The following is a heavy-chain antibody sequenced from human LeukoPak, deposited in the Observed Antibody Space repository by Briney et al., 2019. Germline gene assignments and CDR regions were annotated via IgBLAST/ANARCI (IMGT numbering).Heavy chain of an antibody. J-gene: IGHJ6*02. Sequence: SVKVSCKASGGTFSSYAISWVRQAPGQGLEWMGGIIPIFGTANYAQKFQGRVTITADESTSTAYMELSSLRSEDTAVYYCARGSGLDTYYYYYGMDAWGQGTTVTVSS. CDR2: IIPIFGTA. CDR1: GGTFSSYA. CDR3: ARGSGLDTYYYYYGMDA. D-gene: IGHD2-15*01. V-gene: IGHV1-69*01.